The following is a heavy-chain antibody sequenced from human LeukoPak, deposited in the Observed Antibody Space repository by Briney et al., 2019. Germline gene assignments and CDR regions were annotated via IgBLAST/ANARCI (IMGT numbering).Heavy chain of an antibody. CDR3: TREYSSGWPFDF. CDR2: IRSKADTYTT. CDR1: GFTFSASA. Sequence: PGGSLNLSCAASGFTFSASAVHWVRRASGKGLEWVGRIRSKADTYTTSYAASVKGRFTISRDDSKNTAFLQLNSLKTEDTAVYYCTREYSSGWPFDFWGQGTLVTVSS. J-gene: IGHJ4*02. V-gene: IGHV3-73*01. D-gene: IGHD6-19*01.